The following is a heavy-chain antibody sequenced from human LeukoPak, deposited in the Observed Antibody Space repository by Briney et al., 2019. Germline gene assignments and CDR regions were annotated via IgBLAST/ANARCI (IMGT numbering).Heavy chain of an antibody. CDR1: GGSISSGSHY. V-gene: IGHV4-61*02. J-gene: IGHJ5*02. Sequence: NPSQTLSLTCTVSGGSISSGSHYWTWIRQTAGKGLEYIGRINTSGSTNYNRALKSRVTMSVDPSKTQFSLGLPSVTAADTAMYYCVGDTEAGNWFDPCGQGSLVTVSS. D-gene: IGHD1-14*01. CDR3: VGDTEAGNWFDP. CDR2: INTSGST.